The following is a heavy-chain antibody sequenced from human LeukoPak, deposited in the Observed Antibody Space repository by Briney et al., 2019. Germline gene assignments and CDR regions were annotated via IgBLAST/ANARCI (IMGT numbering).Heavy chain of an antibody. Sequence: GGSLRLSCTASEFTFGDYAMSWVRQAPGKGLEWVSSISSSSSYIYYADSVKGRFTISRDNAKNSLYLQMNSLRAEDTAVYYCAREWGSYSRGGDYWGQGTLVTVSS. V-gene: IGHV3-21*01. CDR1: EFTFGDYA. CDR3: AREWGSYSRGGDY. CDR2: ISSSSSYI. J-gene: IGHJ4*02. D-gene: IGHD1-26*01.